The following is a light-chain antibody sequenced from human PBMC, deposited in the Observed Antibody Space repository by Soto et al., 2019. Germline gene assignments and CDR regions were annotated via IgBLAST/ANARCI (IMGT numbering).Light chain of an antibody. J-gene: IGKJ1*01. CDR3: QQYNSYWT. CDR2: DVS. Sequence: DIHMTLSPSTLSASVGYRVTITCRASQSISNWLAWYQQKPGKAPTLLIYDVSRLESGVPSRFSGSGSGTEFTLTISSLKPDDFATYYCQQYNSYWTFGQGTKVDIK. CDR1: QSISNW. V-gene: IGKV1-5*01.